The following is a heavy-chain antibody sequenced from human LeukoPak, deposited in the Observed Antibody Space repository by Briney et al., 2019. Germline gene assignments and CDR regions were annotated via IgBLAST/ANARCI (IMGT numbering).Heavy chain of an antibody. V-gene: IGHV5-51*01. CDR1: GYSFTSYW. D-gene: IGHD2-15*01. CDR2: IYPGDSDT. J-gene: IGHJ4*02. Sequence: KGGESLKISCKGSGYSFTSYWIGWVRRMPGKGLEWMGIIYPGDSDTRYSPSFQGQVTISADKSISTAYLQWSSLKASDTAMYYCARGYCSGGSCYWDYFDYWGQGTLVTVSS. CDR3: ARGYCSGGSCYWDYFDY.